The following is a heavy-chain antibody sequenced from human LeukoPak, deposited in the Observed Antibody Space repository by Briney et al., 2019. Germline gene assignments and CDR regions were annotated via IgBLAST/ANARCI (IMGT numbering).Heavy chain of an antibody. CDR1: GYTFTSYD. V-gene: IGHV1-8*01. Sequence: ASVKVSCKASGYTFTSYDINWVRQATGQGLEWMGWTNPNSGNTGYAQKFQGRVTMTRNTSISTAYMELSSLRSEDTAVYYCARTGVAATRGYYYYYYMDVWGKGTTVTVSS. CDR3: ARTGVAATRGYYYYYYMDV. J-gene: IGHJ6*03. CDR2: TNPNSGNT. D-gene: IGHD2-15*01.